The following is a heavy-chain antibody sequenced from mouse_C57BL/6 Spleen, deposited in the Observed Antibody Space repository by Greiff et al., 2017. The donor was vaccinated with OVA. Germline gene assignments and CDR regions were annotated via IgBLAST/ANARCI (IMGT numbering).Heavy chain of an antibody. Sequence: QVQLQQPGAELVKPGASVKLSCKASGYTFTSYWMHWVKQRPGQGLEWIGMIHPNSGSTNYNEKFKSKATLTVDKSSSTAYMQLSSLTSEDSAVYYCARSEFIKSGYLDYWGQGTTLTVSS. CDR3: ARSEFIKSGYLDY. V-gene: IGHV1-64*01. CDR1: GYTFTSYW. D-gene: IGHD1-1*01. J-gene: IGHJ2*01. CDR2: IHPNSGST.